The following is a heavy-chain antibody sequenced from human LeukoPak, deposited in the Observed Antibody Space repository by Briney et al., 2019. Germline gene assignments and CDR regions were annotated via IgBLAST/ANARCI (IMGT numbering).Heavy chain of an antibody. D-gene: IGHD3-10*01. CDR3: ARNYYGSGSSLTGY. CDR1: GFTFSSYG. V-gene: IGHV3-33*01. Sequence: PGGSLRLSCAASGFTFSSYGMHRVRQAPGKGLEWVAVIWYDGSNKYYADSVKGRFTISRDNSKNTLYLQMNSLRAEDTAVYYCARNYYGSGSSLTGYWGQGTLVTVSS. CDR2: IWYDGSNK. J-gene: IGHJ4*02.